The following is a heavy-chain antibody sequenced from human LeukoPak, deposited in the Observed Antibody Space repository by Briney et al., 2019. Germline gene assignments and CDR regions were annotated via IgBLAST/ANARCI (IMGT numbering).Heavy chain of an antibody. CDR1: GYSFTSSW. Sequence: GESLKISCQASGYSFTSSWIGWGRQMPGKGLEGVGTIFPADSDTRYSPSFQGQVTISVDKSNNTAYLQWSSLKASDTAMYYCAVTRGDSSYIDYWGEGTLVTVSS. J-gene: IGHJ4*02. V-gene: IGHV5-51*01. CDR2: IFPADSDT. D-gene: IGHD3-22*01. CDR3: AVTRGDSSYIDY.